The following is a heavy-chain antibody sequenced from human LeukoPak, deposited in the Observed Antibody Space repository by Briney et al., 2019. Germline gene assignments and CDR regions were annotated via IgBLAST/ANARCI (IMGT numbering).Heavy chain of an antibody. V-gene: IGHV4-38-2*02. CDR3: ARGKSRGSHIDY. D-gene: IGHD1-26*01. CDR1: GYSISSGYY. J-gene: IGHJ4*02. CDR2: IYHSGST. Sequence: SETLSLTCTVSGYSISSGYYWGWIRQPPGKGLEWIGSIYHSGSTYYNPSLKSRVTISVDTSKNQFSLKLRSVTAADTAFYYCARGKSRGSHIDYWGQGTLVTVSS.